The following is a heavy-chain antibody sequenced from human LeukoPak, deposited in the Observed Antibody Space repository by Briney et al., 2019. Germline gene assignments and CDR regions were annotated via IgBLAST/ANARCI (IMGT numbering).Heavy chain of an antibody. CDR2: ISAYNGNT. D-gene: IGHD3-10*01. Sequence: ASVKVSCKASGYTFTSYGISWVRQAPGQRLEWMGRISAYNGNTNYAQKLQGRVTMTTDTSTSTAYMELRSLRSDDTAVYYCARDRPTYGSGSLKVYYYGMDVWGKGTTVTVSS. CDR1: GYTFTSYG. CDR3: ARDRPTYGSGSLKVYYYGMDV. V-gene: IGHV1-18*04. J-gene: IGHJ6*04.